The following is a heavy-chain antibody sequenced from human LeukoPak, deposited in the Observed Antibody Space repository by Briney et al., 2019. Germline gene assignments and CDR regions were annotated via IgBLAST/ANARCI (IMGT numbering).Heavy chain of an antibody. CDR1: GFTFSSYS. CDR3: ASGMPTVTTAGY. J-gene: IGHJ4*02. D-gene: IGHD4-17*01. CDR2: ISSSSSYI. V-gene: IGHV3-21*01. Sequence: GGSLRLSCAASGFTFSSYSMNWVRQAPGKGLEWVSFISSSSSYIYYADSVKGRFTISRDNAKNSLYLQMNSLRAEDTAVYYCASGMPTVTTAGYWGQGTLVTVSS.